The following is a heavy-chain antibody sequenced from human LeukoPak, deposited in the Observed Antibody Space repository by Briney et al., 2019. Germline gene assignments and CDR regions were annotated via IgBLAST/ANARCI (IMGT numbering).Heavy chain of an antibody. CDR1: GYTFTGSY. CDR3: ATYLSGYYFDY. J-gene: IGHJ4*02. Sequence: ASVKVSCKASGYTFTGSYMHWVRQAPGQGIEWMGWLNPNSGGTNYAQKFQGRVTMTRDTSISTAFIELISLISDDTAVYYCATYLSGYYFDYWCQGTLVTVSS. CDR2: LNPNSGGT. D-gene: IGHD3-10*01. V-gene: IGHV1-2*02.